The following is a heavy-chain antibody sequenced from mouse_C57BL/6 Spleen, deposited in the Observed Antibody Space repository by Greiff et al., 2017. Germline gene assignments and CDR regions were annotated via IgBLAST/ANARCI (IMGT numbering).Heavy chain of an antibody. J-gene: IGHJ4*01. CDR2: IYPGSGNT. CDR3: ARWALRSGNYYAMDY. V-gene: IGHV1-76*01. CDR1: GYTFTDYY. D-gene: IGHD4-1*01. Sequence: QVQLQQSGAELVRPGASVKLSCKASGYTFTDYYINWVKQRPGQGLEWIARIYPGSGNTYYNEKFKGKDTLTAEKSSSTAYMQLSSLTSEDSAVYFCARWALRSGNYYAMDYWGQGTSVTVSS.